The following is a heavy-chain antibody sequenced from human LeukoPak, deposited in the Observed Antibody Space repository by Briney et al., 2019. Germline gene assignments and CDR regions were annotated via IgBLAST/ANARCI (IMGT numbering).Heavy chain of an antibody. CDR2: INPNSGGT. J-gene: IGHJ5*02. Sequence: GASVKVSCKASGYTFTVYYMHWVRQAPGQGLEGMGWINPNSGGTNYAQKFQGRVTMTRDTSISTAYMAVSRLRSDDMAVYYCARVLRGIAAAGTRWFDAWGQGTLVTVSS. V-gene: IGHV1-2*02. CDR1: GYTFTVYY. CDR3: ARVLRGIAAAGTRWFDA. D-gene: IGHD6-13*01.